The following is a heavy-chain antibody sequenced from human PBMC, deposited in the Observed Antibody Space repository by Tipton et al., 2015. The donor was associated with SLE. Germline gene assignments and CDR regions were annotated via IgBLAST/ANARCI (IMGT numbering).Heavy chain of an antibody. D-gene: IGHD3-10*01. Sequence: GSLRLSCAASGFTFSSYWMSWVRQAPGKGLEWVANIKEDGRDKYYVHSVKGRFTISRDNAKNSLYLQMNSLRAEDTAVYYCARKGLLWFRELSGFDPWGQGTLVTVSS. CDR3: ARKGLLWFRELSGFDP. CDR2: IKEDGRDK. J-gene: IGHJ5*02. CDR1: GFTFSSYW. V-gene: IGHV3-7*01.